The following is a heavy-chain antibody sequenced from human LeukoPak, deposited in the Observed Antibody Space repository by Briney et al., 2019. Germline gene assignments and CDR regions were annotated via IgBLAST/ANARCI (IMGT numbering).Heavy chain of an antibody. CDR1: GFTFSSYG. Sequence: PGRSLRLSCAASGFTFSSYGMHWVRHAPGKGLEWVAVISYDGSNKYYADSVKGRFTISRDNSKSTLYLQMNSLRAEDTAVYYCASLPAAADLLWGQGTLVTVSS. J-gene: IGHJ4*02. CDR3: ASLPAAADLL. D-gene: IGHD6-13*01. V-gene: IGHV3-30*01. CDR2: ISYDGSNK.